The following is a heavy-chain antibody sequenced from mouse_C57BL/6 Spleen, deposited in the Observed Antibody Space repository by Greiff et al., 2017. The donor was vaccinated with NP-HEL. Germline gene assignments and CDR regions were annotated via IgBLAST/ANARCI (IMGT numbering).Heavy chain of an antibody. V-gene: IGHV1-55*01. Sequence: QVQLQQSGAELVKPGASVKMSCKASGYTFTSYWITWVKQRPGQGLEWIGDIYPGSGSTNYNEKFKSKATLTVDTSSSTAYMQLSSLTSEDSAVYYCARKNDGYPLFDYWGQGTTLTVSS. CDR3: ARKNDGYPLFDY. D-gene: IGHD2-3*01. CDR1: GYTFTSYW. CDR2: IYPGSGST. J-gene: IGHJ2*01.